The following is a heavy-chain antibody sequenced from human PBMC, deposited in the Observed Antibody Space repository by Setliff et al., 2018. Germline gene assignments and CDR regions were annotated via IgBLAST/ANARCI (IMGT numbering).Heavy chain of an antibody. Sequence: GGSLRLSCTTSGFTFSSYEVNWVRQAPGKGLEWVSYISSSGTTKHYADSVKGRFTISRDDARNSMYLQMDSLRVEDTAVYYCARDQFRNSGGLYSWGQGTLVTVSS. V-gene: IGHV3-48*03. CDR1: GFTFSSYE. CDR2: ISSSGTTK. J-gene: IGHJ5*02. D-gene: IGHD1-7*01. CDR3: ARDQFRNSGGLYS.